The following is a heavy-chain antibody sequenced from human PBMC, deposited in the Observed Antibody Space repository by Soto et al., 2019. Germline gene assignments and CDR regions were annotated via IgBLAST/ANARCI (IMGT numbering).Heavy chain of an antibody. D-gene: IGHD3-10*01. CDR3: ARIRMYYYGSGSYDISPDMDV. CDR2: ISSSGNTI. V-gene: IGHV3-11*01. CDR1: GFTFSDYY. J-gene: IGHJ6*02. Sequence: GGSLRLSCAASGFTFSDYYMSWIRQAPGKGLEWVSYISSSGNTIYYADSVKGRFTISRDNAKNSLYLQMNSLRAEDTAVYYCARIRMYYYGSGSYDISPDMDVWGQGTTVTVSS.